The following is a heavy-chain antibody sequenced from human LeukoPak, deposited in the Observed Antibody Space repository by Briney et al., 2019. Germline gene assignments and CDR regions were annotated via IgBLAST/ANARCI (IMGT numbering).Heavy chain of an antibody. Sequence: PGGSLRLSCAASGFTFRTYWMHWVRQTPGQGLVWVSRINGDGSTTNYADSVKGRFTVSRDNAQNTLYLQMSSLRAEDTAVYYCARAGNYYLEYWGQGALVTVSS. D-gene: IGHD3-10*01. CDR1: GFTFRTYW. J-gene: IGHJ4*02. CDR2: INGDGSTT. CDR3: ARAGNYYLEY. V-gene: IGHV3-74*01.